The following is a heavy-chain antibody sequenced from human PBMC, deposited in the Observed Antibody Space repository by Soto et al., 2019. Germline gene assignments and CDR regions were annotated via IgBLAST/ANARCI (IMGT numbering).Heavy chain of an antibody. CDR3: ATRVLRYFDWLTFDY. J-gene: IGHJ4*02. D-gene: IGHD3-9*01. CDR2: ISGSGGST. V-gene: IGHV3-23*01. CDR1: GFTFSSYA. Sequence: GGSLRLSCAASGFTFSSYAMSWVRQAPGKGLEWVSAISGSGGSTYYADSVKGRFTISRDNSKNTLYLQMNSLRAEDTAVYYCATRVLRYFDWLTFDYWGQGTLVTVSS.